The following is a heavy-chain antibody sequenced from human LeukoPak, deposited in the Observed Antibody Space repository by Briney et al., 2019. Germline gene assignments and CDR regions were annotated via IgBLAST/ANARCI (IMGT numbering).Heavy chain of an antibody. CDR1: GFSFSNYD. Sequence: GGSLRLSCAASGFSFSNYDMTWVRQAPGKGLDWVTIISYDGSKKYYADSVRGRFTISRDNSKNTLYLQMNRLRLEDTALYYCAGGDPYRGYDYPGVWGQGTLVTVSS. J-gene: IGHJ4*02. V-gene: IGHV3-30*03. D-gene: IGHD5-12*01. CDR2: ISYDGSKK. CDR3: AGGDPYRGYDYPGV.